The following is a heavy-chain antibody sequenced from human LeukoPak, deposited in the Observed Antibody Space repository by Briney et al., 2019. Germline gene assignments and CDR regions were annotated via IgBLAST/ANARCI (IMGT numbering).Heavy chain of an antibody. D-gene: IGHD1-26*01. CDR2: IKQDGSEK. CDR1: GFTFSGYW. CDR3: ARSRGSYYTRWFDY. Sequence: PGGSLRLSCAASGFTFSGYWMSWVRQAPGKGLEWVANIKQDGSEKYYVDSVKGRFTISRDNAKNSLYLQMNSLRAEDTAVYYCARSRGSYYTRWFDYWGQGTLVTVSS. V-gene: IGHV3-7*03. J-gene: IGHJ4*02.